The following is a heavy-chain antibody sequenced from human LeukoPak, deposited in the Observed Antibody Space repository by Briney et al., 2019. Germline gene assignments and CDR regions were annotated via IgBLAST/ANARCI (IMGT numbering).Heavy chain of an antibody. CDR2: INPSGGST. CDR3: ARGNGDYGYYYYMDV. V-gene: IGHV1-46*01. Sequence: ASVKVSCKASGYTFTGYYMHWVRQAPGQGLEWMGIINPSGGSTSYAQKFQGRVTMTRDMSTSTVYMELSSLRSEDTAVYYCARGNGDYGYYYYMDVWGKGTTVTVSS. D-gene: IGHD4-17*01. CDR1: GYTFTGYY. J-gene: IGHJ6*03.